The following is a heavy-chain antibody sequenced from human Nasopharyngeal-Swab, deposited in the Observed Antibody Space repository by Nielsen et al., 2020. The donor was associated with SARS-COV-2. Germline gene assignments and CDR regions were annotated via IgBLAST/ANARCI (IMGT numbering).Heavy chain of an antibody. CDR3: ARGKSRWSIPYYYYMDV. J-gene: IGHJ6*03. V-gene: IGHV4-59*01. D-gene: IGHD6-13*01. Sequence: SETLSLTCTVSGGSISSYYWSWIRQPPGKGLEWIGYIYYSGSTNYNPSLKSRVTISVDTSKNQFSLKLSSVTAADTAVYYCARGKSRWSIPYYYYMDVWGKGTTVTVSS. CDR2: IYYSGST. CDR1: GGSISSYY.